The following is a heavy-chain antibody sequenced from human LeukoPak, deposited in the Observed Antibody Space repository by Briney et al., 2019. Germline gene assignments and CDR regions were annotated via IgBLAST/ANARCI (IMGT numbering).Heavy chain of an antibody. J-gene: IGHJ4*02. CDR2: ISGRGPST. CDR1: GFTFSTYA. D-gene: IGHD4-17*01. V-gene: IGHV3-23*01. Sequence: GGSLRLSCAASGFTFSTYAMSWVRQAPGKGLDWVSAISGRGPSTYYADSVKGRFTISRDNSKNTLYLQMNRLRAEDTAVYYCAEVTTMNYWGQGTLVTVSS. CDR3: AEVTTMNY.